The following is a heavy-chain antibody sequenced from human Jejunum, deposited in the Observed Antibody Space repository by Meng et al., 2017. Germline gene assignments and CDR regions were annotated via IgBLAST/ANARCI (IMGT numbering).Heavy chain of an antibody. D-gene: IGHD3-9*01. CDR1: GYTFSDYH. CDR2: IDPKSGGT. CDR3: ARMYYDSLTGYYNVNWLDP. Sequence: ASVKVSCKASGYTFSDYHVHWVRQAPGQGLEWMGWIDPKSGGTNYAQKFQGRFAMTRDTSINTVYMELSRLRFDDTAVYYCARMYYDSLTGYYNVNWLDPWGQGTRVTVSS. J-gene: IGHJ5*02. V-gene: IGHV1-2*02.